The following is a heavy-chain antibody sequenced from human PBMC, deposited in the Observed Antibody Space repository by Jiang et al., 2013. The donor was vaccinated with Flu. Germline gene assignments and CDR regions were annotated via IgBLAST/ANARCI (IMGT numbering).Heavy chain of an antibody. V-gene: IGHV4-34*01. CDR3: ARHHRNCSSTSCYPGAVTIGYDY. Sequence: LLKPSETLSLTCAVYGGSFSGYYWSWIRQPPGKGLEWIGEINHSGSTNYNPSLKSRVTISVDTSKNQFSLKLSSVTAADTAVYYCARHHRNCSSTSCYPGAVTIGYDYWGQGTLVTVSS. CDR2: INHSGST. D-gene: IGHD2-2*01. CDR1: GGSFSGYY. J-gene: IGHJ4*02.